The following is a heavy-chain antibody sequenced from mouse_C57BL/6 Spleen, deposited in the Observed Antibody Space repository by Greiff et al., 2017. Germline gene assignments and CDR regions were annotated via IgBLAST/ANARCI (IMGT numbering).Heavy chain of an antibody. CDR3: ARRALYDYDDAMDY. CDR2: ISSGSSTI. CDR1: GFTFSDYG. J-gene: IGHJ4*01. D-gene: IGHD2-4*01. V-gene: IGHV5-17*01. Sequence: EVHLVESGGGLVKPGGSLKLSCAASGFTFSDYGMHWVRQAPEKGLEWVAYISSGSSTIYYADTVKGRFTISRDNAKHTLCLQMTSLRSEDAAMYYCARRALYDYDDAMDYWGQGTSVTVSS.